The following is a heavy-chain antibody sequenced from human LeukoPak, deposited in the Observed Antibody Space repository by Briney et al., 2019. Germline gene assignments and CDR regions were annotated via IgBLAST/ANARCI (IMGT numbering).Heavy chain of an antibody. Sequence: PGGSLRLSCAASAFPFSSYATNCVRQAPGRGLGWVASMNEVGSRTFHAASVRGEFTISRDNSENTLYLQMNSLRAEDTAVYFCAKAPYATSYCLFEYWGQGTLVAVSS. D-gene: IGHD1-26*01. V-gene: IGHV3-23*01. CDR3: AKAPYATSYCLFEY. J-gene: IGHJ4*02. CDR1: AFPFSSYA. CDR2: MNEVGSRT.